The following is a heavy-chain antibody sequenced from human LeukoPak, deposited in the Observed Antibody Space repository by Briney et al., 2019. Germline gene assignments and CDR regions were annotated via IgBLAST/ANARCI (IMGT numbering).Heavy chain of an antibody. CDR3: ARENYYDSCGYLF. CDR2: INHSGST. D-gene: IGHD3-22*01. CDR1: GGSFSGYY. J-gene: IGHJ4*02. V-gene: IGHV4-34*01. Sequence: SETLSLTCAAYGGSFSGYYWSWIRQPPGKGLEWIGEINHSGSTNYNPSLKSRVAISVDTSKNQFSLKLSSVTAADTAVYYCARENYYDSCGYLFWGQGTLVTVSS.